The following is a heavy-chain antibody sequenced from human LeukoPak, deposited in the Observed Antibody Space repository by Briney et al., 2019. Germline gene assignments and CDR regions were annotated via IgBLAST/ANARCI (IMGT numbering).Heavy chain of an antibody. CDR1: GFTFSGYG. D-gene: IGHD3-16*02. Sequence: PGKSLRLSCATSGFTFSGYGMHWVRQAPGKGLEWVAVIWYDGSDKYYADSVKGRLTISRDNSNNTLFLQMNSLRAEDTAMYYCARGPHYHHTSESLDYWGQGTLVTVSS. J-gene: IGHJ4*02. CDR3: ARGPHYHHTSESLDY. CDR2: IWYDGSDK. V-gene: IGHV3-33*01.